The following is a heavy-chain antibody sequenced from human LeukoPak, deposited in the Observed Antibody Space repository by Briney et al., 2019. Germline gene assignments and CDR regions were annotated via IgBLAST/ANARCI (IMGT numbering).Heavy chain of an antibody. CDR2: IYSGGST. CDR3: AREVARPNFFDY. Sequence: AGGSLRLSCAASGFTVSSNYMSWVRQAPGKGLGWVSVIYSGGSTYYADSVKGRFTISRDNSKNTLYLQMDSLRVDDTAVYYCAREVARPNFFDYWGQGTLVTVAS. CDR1: GFTVSSNY. D-gene: IGHD5-12*01. J-gene: IGHJ4*02. V-gene: IGHV3-66*01.